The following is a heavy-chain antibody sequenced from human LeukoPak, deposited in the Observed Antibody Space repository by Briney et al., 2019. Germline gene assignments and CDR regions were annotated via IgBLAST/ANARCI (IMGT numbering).Heavy chain of an antibody. J-gene: IGHJ3*02. CDR3: ARTRFGELLGAFDI. Sequence: GGSLRLSCAASGFTVSSNYMSWARQAPGKGLEWVSVIHSGGSTYYADSVKGRFTISRDNSKNTLYLQMNSLRAEDTAVYYCARTRFGELLGAFDIWGQGTMVTVSS. V-gene: IGHV3-53*01. CDR1: GFTVSSNY. CDR2: IHSGGST. D-gene: IGHD3-10*01.